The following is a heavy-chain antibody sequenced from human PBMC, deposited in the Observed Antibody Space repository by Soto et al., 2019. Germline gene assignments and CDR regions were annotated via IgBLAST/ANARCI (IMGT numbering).Heavy chain of an antibody. CDR2: IKQDGSEK. J-gene: IGHJ3*02. CDR1: GFTFSTHW. CDR3: ARDNDFWSGSRGAFDI. V-gene: IGHV3-7*05. Sequence: GGSLRLSCTASGFTFSTHWMTWVRQAPGKGLEWVANIKQDGSEKYYVDTVKGRFTISRDNAKNSLYLQMNSLRADDTAVYYCARDNDFWSGSRGAFDIWGQGTMVTVSS. D-gene: IGHD3-3*01.